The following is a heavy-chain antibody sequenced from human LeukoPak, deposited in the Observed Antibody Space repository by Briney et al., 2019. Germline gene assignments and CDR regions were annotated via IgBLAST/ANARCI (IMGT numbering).Heavy chain of an antibody. J-gene: IGHJ4*02. Sequence: GGSLRLSCAASGFTFSSYSMTWVRQAPGEGLEWVSSITSTSSYIYYADSVKGRFTVSRDNAKNSLYLQMNSLRAEDTAVYYCARVKAVYDILTGYYPPAFDYWGQGTLVTVSS. CDR3: ARVKAVYDILTGYYPPAFDY. D-gene: IGHD3-9*01. V-gene: IGHV3-21*01. CDR2: ITSTSSYI. CDR1: GFTFSSYS.